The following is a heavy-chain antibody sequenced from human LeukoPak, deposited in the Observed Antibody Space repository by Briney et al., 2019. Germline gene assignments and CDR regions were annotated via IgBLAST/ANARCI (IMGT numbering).Heavy chain of an antibody. CDR3: ARGSYYFDY. D-gene: IGHD1-26*01. CDR1: GFSLSSYW. Sequence: PGGSLRLSCAASGFSLSSYWMHWVRQVPGKGLVWVSRINSDGSSTSYADSVKGRCSISRDNAKNTLYLQMNSLRAEDTAVYFCARGSYYFDYWGQGTLVTVSS. CDR2: INSDGSST. J-gene: IGHJ4*02. V-gene: IGHV3-74*01.